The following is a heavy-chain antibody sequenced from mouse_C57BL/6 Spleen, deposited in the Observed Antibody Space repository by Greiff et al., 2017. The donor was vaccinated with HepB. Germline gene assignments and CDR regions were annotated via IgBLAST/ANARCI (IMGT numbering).Heavy chain of an antibody. D-gene: IGHD1-1*02. Sequence: QVQLQQPGAELVRPGSSVKLSCKASGYTFTSYWMDWVKQRPGQGLEWIGNIYPSDSETHYNQKFKDKATLTVDKSSSTAYMQLSSLTSEDSAVYYCARGYGADWDFDVWGTGATVTVAS. CDR1: GYTFTSYW. CDR3: ARGYGADWDFDV. J-gene: IGHJ1*03. CDR2: IYPSDSET. V-gene: IGHV1-61*01.